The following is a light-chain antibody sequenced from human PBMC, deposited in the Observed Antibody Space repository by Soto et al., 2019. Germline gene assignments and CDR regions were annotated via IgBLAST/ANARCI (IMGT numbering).Light chain of an antibody. CDR2: GAS. V-gene: IGKV3-20*01. Sequence: EIVFTQSPCTLSLSPGERATLSCWASQSVSGNFLAWYQVKPGQAPRLVVYGASTRASGFPDRFSGSGSGTDFTLTISRLEPEDFAMYYCQVYNSSPWTFGQGTKVDIK. J-gene: IGKJ1*01. CDR1: QSVSGNF. CDR3: QVYNSSPWT.